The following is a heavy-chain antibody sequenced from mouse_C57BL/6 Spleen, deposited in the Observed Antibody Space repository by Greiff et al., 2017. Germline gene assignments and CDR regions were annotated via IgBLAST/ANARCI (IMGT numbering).Heavy chain of an antibody. CDR1: GYAFSSSW. D-gene: IGHD6-1*01. V-gene: IGHV1-82*01. J-gene: IGHJ3*01. CDR2: IYPGDGDT. CDR3: ANLAGFAY. Sequence: VQLQQSGPELVKPGASVKISCKASGYAFSSSWMNWVKQRPGKGLEWIGRIYPGDGDTNYNGKFKGKATLTADKSSSTAYMQLSSLTSEDSAVYFCANLAGFAYWGQGTLVTVSA.